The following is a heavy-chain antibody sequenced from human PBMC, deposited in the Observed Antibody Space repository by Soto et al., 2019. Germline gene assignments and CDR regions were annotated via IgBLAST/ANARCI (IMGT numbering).Heavy chain of an antibody. D-gene: IGHD4-17*01. J-gene: IGHJ6*02. CDR1: GGSFSGYY. V-gene: IGHV4-34*01. Sequence: PSETLSLTCAVYGGSFSGYYWSWIRQPPGKGLEWIGEINHSGSTNYNPSLKSRVTISVDTSKSQFSLKLSSVTAADTAVYYCARAGRTVTTPNTYYYYYYGMDVWGQGTTVTVSS. CDR3: ARAGRTVTTPNTYYYYYYGMDV. CDR2: INHSGST.